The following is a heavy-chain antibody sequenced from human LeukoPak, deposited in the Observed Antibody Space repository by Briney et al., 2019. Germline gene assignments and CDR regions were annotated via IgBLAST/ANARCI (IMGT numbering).Heavy chain of an antibody. CDR1: GGSISSYY. V-gene: IGHV4-59*08. CDR3: ARHKANGAVSLDS. Sequence: PSETLSLTCTVSGGSISSYYWGWVRQPPGKGLEWLGYIYSSGSTNYYPSLKSRVTISVDTSNNQFSLKLSSVTAADTAVYYCARHKANGAVSLDSWGQGTLVTVSS. CDR2: IYSSGST. J-gene: IGHJ4*02. D-gene: IGHD2-8*01.